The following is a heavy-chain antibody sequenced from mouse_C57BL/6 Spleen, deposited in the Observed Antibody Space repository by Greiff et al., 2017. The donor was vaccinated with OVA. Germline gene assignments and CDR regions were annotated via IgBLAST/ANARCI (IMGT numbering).Heavy chain of an antibody. J-gene: IGHJ4*01. Sequence: QVQLQQSGPGLVQPSQSLSITCTVSGFSLTSYGVHWVRQSPGKGLEWLGVIWSGGSTDYNAAFISRLSISKDNSKSQVFIKKNSLQADDTAIDYCARDGYYLRGSMDNWGQGTSVTVSS. D-gene: IGHD2-3*01. CDR2: IWSGGST. CDR1: GFSLTSYG. V-gene: IGHV2-2*01. CDR3: ARDGYYLRGSMDN.